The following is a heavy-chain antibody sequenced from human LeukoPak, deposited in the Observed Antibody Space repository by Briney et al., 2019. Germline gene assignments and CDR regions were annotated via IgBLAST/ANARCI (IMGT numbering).Heavy chain of an antibody. Sequence: GGSLRLSCAASGFTFSSYAMSWVRQTPGKGLEWVSAITGSGGRPYYADSVKGRFTISRDNSKTTLYLQMNSLRAEDTAVYYCAKTLPTFYGSGSYYKNPIDYSGQGTLVTVSS. J-gene: IGHJ4*02. CDR1: GFTFSSYA. CDR3: AKTLPTFYGSGSYYKNPIDY. D-gene: IGHD3-10*01. CDR2: ITGSGGRP. V-gene: IGHV3-23*01.